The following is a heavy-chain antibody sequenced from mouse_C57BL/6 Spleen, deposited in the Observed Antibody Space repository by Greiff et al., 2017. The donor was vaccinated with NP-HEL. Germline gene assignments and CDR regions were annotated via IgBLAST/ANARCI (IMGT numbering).Heavy chain of an antibody. CDR1: GFNIKNTY. Sequence: EVQLQQSVAELVRPGASVKLSCTASGFNIKNTYMHWVKQRPEQGLEWIGRIDPANGNTKYAPKFQGKATITADTSSNTAYLQLSSLTSEDTAIYYCARGRSYYDYDEGAWFAYWGQGTLVTVSA. CDR2: IDPANGNT. V-gene: IGHV14-3*01. D-gene: IGHD2-4*01. J-gene: IGHJ3*01. CDR3: ARGRSYYDYDEGAWFAY.